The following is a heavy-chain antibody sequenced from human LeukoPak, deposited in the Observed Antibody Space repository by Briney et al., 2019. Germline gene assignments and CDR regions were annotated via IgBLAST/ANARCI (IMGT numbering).Heavy chain of an antibody. CDR3: ARGSIVGATFDYFDY. CDR2: IKPNSGGT. J-gene: IGHJ4*02. D-gene: IGHD1-26*01. CDR1: GFTFTSFY. V-gene: IGHV1-2*02. Sequence: GASVKVSCKASGFTFTSFYIHWVRQAPGQGLEWMGWIKPNSGGTNYAQKFQGRVTMTRDTSISTAYMELSRLGSDDTAVYYCARGSIVGATFDYFDYWGQGTLVTVSS.